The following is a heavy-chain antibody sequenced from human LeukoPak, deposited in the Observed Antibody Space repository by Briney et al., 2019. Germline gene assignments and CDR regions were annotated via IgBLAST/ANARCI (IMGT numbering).Heavy chain of an antibody. CDR3: ARGGSYFDY. CDR1: GGTFSSYA. V-gene: IGHV1-69*05. J-gene: IGHJ4*02. D-gene: IGHD5-12*01. Sequence: SVKVSCKASGGTFSSYAISWARQAPGQGLEWMGRIIPIFDTTTYAQKFQGRVTITTDESTSTAYMELSSLRSEDTAVYYCARGGSYFDYWGQGTLVTVSS. CDR2: IIPIFDTT.